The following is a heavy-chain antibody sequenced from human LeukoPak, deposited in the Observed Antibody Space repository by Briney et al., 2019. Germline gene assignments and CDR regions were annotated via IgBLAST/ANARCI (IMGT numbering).Heavy chain of an antibody. Sequence: SETLSLTCTVSGGSISSGGYYWSWIRQLPGKGLEWIGYIYYSGSTYYNPSLKSRVTISVDTSKNQFSLKLSSVTAGDTAVYYCAREYCSSTSCYCDYWGQGTLVTVSS. CDR1: GGSISSGGYY. CDR2: IYYSGST. D-gene: IGHD2-2*01. J-gene: IGHJ4*02. CDR3: AREYCSSTSCYCDY. V-gene: IGHV4-31*03.